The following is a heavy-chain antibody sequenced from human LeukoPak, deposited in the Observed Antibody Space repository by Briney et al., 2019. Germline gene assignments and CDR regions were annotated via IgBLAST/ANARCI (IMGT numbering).Heavy chain of an antibody. Sequence: ASVKVSCKASGYTFTSYAMNWMRQARGQGLEWMGCINTNTGNPTYAQGFTGRFVFSLDTSVSTAYLQISSLKAEDTAVYYCARDYGSGWGLRGRYYMDVWGKGTTVTVSS. CDR1: GYTFTSYA. J-gene: IGHJ6*03. D-gene: IGHD6-19*01. CDR2: INTNTGNP. CDR3: ARDYGSGWGLRGRYYMDV. V-gene: IGHV7-4-1*02.